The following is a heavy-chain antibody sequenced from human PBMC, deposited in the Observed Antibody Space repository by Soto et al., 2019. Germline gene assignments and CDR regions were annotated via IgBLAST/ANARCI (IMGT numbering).Heavy chain of an antibody. V-gene: IGHV3-74*01. Sequence: GCLLPACSASGFNFSNHWMHWVRQRAAEGLVWVSLITSDGKSKAYAESVKGRFAISRDNAKNTLYLQMNGLTAEDTAVYYCARESGDWPLNWFDPWGQGTLVTVSS. CDR2: ITSDGKSK. CDR3: ARESGDWPLNWFDP. D-gene: IGHD2-21*02. CDR1: GFNFSNHW. J-gene: IGHJ5*02.